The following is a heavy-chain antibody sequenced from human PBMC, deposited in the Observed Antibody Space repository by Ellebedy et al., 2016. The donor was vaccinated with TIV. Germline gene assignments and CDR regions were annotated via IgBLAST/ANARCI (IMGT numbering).Heavy chain of an antibody. CDR1: GFTFSSYW. CDR2: INSDGSST. D-gene: IGHD7-27*01. CDR3: ARDHPLGIENFDY. J-gene: IGHJ4*02. V-gene: IGHV3-74*01. Sequence: PGGSLRLSCAASGFTFSSYWMHWVRQAPGKGLVWVSRINSDGSSTSYADSVKGRFTISRDNAKNTLYLQMNSLRAEDTAEYYCARDHPLGIENFDYWGQGTLVTVSS.